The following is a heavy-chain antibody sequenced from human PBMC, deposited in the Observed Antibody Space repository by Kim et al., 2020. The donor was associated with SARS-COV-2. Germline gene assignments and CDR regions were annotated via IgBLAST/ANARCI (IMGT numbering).Heavy chain of an antibody. CDR1: GFNFSDYS. D-gene: IGHD3-22*01. Sequence: GGSLRLSCVGSGFNFSDYSVNWVRQAPGKGLEWVSLITRGSSYLYYADSVKGRFTISRDNAKQSVYLQMNRLRVEDTAVYYCVIFSRSSGYPNWFDPCGQGTQVSVSS. CDR3: VIFSRSSGYPNWFDP. V-gene: IGHV3-21*01. J-gene: IGHJ5*02. CDR2: ITRGSSYL.